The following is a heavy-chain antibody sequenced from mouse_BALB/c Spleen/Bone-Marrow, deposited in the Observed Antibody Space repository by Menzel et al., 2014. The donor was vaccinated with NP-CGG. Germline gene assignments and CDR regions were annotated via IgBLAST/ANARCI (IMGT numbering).Heavy chain of an antibody. CDR3: SDSLDY. J-gene: IGHJ2*01. V-gene: IGHV1S16*01. Sequence: VQLQESGAELVKPGASVKLSCKASGYTFTSYWMHWAKLRPGQGFEWIGEINPSNGGTNYNEKFKRKATLTVDKSSSTAYMQLSSLTSEDSAVYYCSDSLDYWGQGPTLTVSS. CDR1: GYTFTSYW. CDR2: INPSNGGT.